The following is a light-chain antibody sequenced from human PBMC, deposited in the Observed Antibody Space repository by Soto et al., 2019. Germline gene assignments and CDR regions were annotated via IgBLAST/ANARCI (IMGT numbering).Light chain of an antibody. CDR3: SSYTSSSTLV. CDR2: DVS. CDR1: SSDVGGYNY. J-gene: IGLJ2*01. V-gene: IGLV2-14*01. Sequence: QSALTQPASVSGSPGQSITISCTGTSSDVGGYNYVSWYQQHPGKAPKLMIYDVSNRPSGVSNRFSGSKSGNTAPLTISGLQAEDEADYCCSSYTSSSTLVFGGGTKLTVL.